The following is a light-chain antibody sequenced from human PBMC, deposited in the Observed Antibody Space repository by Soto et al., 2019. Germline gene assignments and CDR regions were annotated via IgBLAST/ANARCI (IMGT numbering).Light chain of an antibody. J-gene: IGKJ5*01. CDR2: AVS. CDR1: QSIAIY. V-gene: IGKV1-39*01. Sequence: DIQMTQPASSLSASFGDRLTITFLASQSIAIYFRVIQQKPGRAPNLLISAVSNLQSGVPSRVSGSGSGTDFTLTISCLQSEDFATYYCQQYYSYPFTFGQGTRLEI. CDR3: QQYYSYPFT.